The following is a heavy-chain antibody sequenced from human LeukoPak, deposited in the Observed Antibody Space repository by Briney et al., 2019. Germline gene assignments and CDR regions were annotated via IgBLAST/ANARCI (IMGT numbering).Heavy chain of an antibody. D-gene: IGHD1-26*01. Sequence: GASVKVSCKASGYTFTGYYVHWVRQAPGQGLEWMGWINPNSGGTNYAQKFQGRVTMTRDTSISTAYMELSRLRSDDTAVYYCARAAIVGATTPPHFDYWGQGTLVTVSS. CDR1: GYTFTGYY. CDR3: ARAAIVGATTPPHFDY. V-gene: IGHV1-2*02. J-gene: IGHJ4*02. CDR2: INPNSGGT.